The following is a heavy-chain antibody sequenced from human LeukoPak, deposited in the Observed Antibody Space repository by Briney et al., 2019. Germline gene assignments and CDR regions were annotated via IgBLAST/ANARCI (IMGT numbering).Heavy chain of an antibody. Sequence: GGSLRLSCAASGFTVSSNYMSWVRQAPGKGLEWVSVIYSGGSTYYADSVKGRFTISRDNSKNTLYLQMSSLRAEDTAVYYCARDEVVTPFDYWGQGTLVTVSS. CDR2: IYSGGST. J-gene: IGHJ4*02. CDR3: ARDEVVTPFDY. V-gene: IGHV3-53*01. D-gene: IGHD4-23*01. CDR1: GFTVSSNY.